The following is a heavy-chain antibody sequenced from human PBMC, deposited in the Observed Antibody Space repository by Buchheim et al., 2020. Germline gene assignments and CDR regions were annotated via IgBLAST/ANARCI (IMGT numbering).Heavy chain of an antibody. D-gene: IGHD5-24*01. CDR1: GFTVSGYW. CDR3: ARGGYSTDGSSDY. CDR2: INSDGGT. J-gene: IGHJ4*02. Sequence: EVHLVESGGGLVQPGGSLRLSCAASGFTVSGYWMHWVRHVPGQGLLWVSRINSDGGTNYADSVKGRFTISRDNAKNMVYLQMNSLRAEDTAIYYCARGGYSTDGSSDYWGQGTL. V-gene: IGHV3-74*01.